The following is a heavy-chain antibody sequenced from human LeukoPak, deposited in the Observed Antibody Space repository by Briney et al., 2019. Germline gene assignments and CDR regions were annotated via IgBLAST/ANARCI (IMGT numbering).Heavy chain of an antibody. Sequence: PSETLSLTCTVSGGSISSDSYYWAWIRQPPGKGLEWIASIYDSGSTYYNPSLKSRVTISVDTSKNHFSLRLSSVTAADTAMYYCARAGGVDTAMDANFDYWGQGTLVTVSS. CDR2: IYDSGST. J-gene: IGHJ4*02. V-gene: IGHV4-39*02. D-gene: IGHD5-18*01. CDR1: GGSISSDSYY. CDR3: ARAGGVDTAMDANFDY.